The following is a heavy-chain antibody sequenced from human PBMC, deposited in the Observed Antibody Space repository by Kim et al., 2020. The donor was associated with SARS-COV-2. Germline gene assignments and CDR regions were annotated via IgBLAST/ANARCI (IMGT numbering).Heavy chain of an antibody. CDR2: IYSGGST. D-gene: IGHD3-10*01. J-gene: IGHJ6*02. CDR1: GFTVSSNY. Sequence: GGSLRLSCAASGFTVSSNYMSWVRQAPGKGLEWVSVIYSGGSTYYADSVKGRFTISRDNSKNTLYLQMNSLRAEDTAVYYCAREGKLAKQVDYYYYGMDVWGQGTTVTVSS. CDR3: AREGKLAKQVDYYYYGMDV. V-gene: IGHV3-53*01.